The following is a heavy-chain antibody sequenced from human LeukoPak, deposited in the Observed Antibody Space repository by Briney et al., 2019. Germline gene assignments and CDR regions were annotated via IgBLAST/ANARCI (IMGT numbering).Heavy chain of an antibody. J-gene: IGHJ4*02. D-gene: IGHD3-22*01. CDR1: GFTFSSYS. CDR2: ISSSSSYI. Sequence: GGSLRLSCAASGFTFSSYSMNWVRQAPGKGLEWVSSISSSSSYIYYADSVKGRFTISRDNAKNSLYLQMNSLRAEDTAVYYCARDDDSSGYYYGGDYWGQGTLVTVSS. V-gene: IGHV3-21*01. CDR3: ARDDDSSGYYYGGDY.